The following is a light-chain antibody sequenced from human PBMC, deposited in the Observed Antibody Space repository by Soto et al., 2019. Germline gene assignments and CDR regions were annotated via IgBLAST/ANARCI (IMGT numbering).Light chain of an antibody. CDR2: DVS. V-gene: IGLV2-14*03. CDR1: SSDVGGSNY. CDR3: SSYTSSAPGVL. Sequence: QTALTQPASVYGSPGQSITISCSGTSSDVGGSNYVSWYQQHPGEAPKLMIYDVSYRPSGVSNRFSGSKSANTASLTISGLQAEDEADYFCSSYTSSAPGVLFGGGTQLTVL. J-gene: IGLJ2*01.